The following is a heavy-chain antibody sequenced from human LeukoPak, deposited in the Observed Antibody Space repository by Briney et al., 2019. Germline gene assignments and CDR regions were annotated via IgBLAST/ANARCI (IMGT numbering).Heavy chain of an antibody. J-gene: IGHJ6*03. CDR1: DYSIDNGYY. V-gene: IGHV4-38-2*02. CDR2: IYHTGNT. Sequence: PSETLSLTCTVTDYSIDNGYYWGWIRQPPGQGLEWIGSIYHTGNTHYNPTLKSRVTISVDRSKNQFSLYLNSVTAADTAVYYCARVPRSYYYYYYMDVWGKGTTVTVSS. CDR3: ARVPRSYYYYYYMDV.